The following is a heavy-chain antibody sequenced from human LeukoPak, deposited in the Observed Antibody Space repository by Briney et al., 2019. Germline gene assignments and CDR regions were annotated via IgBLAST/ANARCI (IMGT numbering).Heavy chain of an antibody. V-gene: IGHV3-72*01. J-gene: IGHJ4*02. CDR1: GFSSSDHL. CDR3: TSGVIGSAPCDF. CDR2: SRSKADNYST. Sequence: GGSLRPPCVASGFSSSDHLMDWVRQAPGKGLEWVGRSRSKADNYSTEYAASVKGRFIVSRDVAKNSFFLQMNSLKAEDSALYYCTSGVIGSAPCDFWGQGTLVTVSS. D-gene: IGHD2-15*01.